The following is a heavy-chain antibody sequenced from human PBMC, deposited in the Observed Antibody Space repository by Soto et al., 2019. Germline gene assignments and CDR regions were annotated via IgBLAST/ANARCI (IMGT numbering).Heavy chain of an antibody. CDR2: ISYEGSKK. V-gene: IGHV3-30-3*01. J-gene: IGHJ6*02. CDR3: ARGSQFLWVEELTLGMDV. D-gene: IGHD3-10*01. Sequence: QVQLVESGGGVVQPGRSLRLSCAASGFTFSSYAMHWVRQAPGKGLEWVAVISYEGSKKYYADSVKGRFTISRDNXKXPXXLQLNSLRAEDTAVYYCARGSQFLWVEELTLGMDVWGQGTTVTVSS. CDR1: GFTFSSYA.